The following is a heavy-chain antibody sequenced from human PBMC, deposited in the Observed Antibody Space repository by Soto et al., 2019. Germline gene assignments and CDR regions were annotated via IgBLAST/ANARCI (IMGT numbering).Heavy chain of an antibody. CDR1: GFTFSTYG. D-gene: IGHD3-9*01. Sequence: QVQLVESGGGVVQPGRSLRLSCAASGFTFSTYGMHWVRQAPGKGLEWVAVISYDGTNKYYADSMKGRFTVSRDNSKNTIYMQMHSLRTEDTAMYYCAKGFDYVFDPWGQGTLVTVSS. CDR2: ISYDGTNK. J-gene: IGHJ5*02. V-gene: IGHV3-30*18. CDR3: AKGFDYVFDP.